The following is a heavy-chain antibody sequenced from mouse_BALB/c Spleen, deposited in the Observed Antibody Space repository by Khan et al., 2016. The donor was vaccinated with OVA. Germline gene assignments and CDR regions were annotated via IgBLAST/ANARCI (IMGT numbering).Heavy chain of an antibody. CDR2: ISTYYGDA. CDR3: RGGAGGGRFAY. CDR1: GYTFTDFT. V-gene: IGHV1S137*01. Sequence: VELVESGAELVRPGVSVKISCKGSGYTFTDFTIHWVKQSHALSLEWIGVISTYYGDATYNQKFKGKATMTVDKSSSTTYMEIARLTSEDSAIYYCRGGAGGGRFAYWGQGTLVTVSA. J-gene: IGHJ3*01.